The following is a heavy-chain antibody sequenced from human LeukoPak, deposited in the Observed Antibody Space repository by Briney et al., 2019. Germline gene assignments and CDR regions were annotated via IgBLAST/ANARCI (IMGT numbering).Heavy chain of an antibody. V-gene: IGHV3-53*01. D-gene: IGHD3-10*01. J-gene: IGHJ4*02. CDR3: ARSVWLGKPTDN. CDR2: SYSGGST. Sequence: TGGSLRLSCAASGFTVSSNYMSWVRQAPGKGLEWGSVSYSGGSTYYADSVKGRFTISRDNSKNTLYLQMNGVRAEATALYYCARSVWLGKPTDNWGQGTLVTVSS. CDR1: GFTVSSNY.